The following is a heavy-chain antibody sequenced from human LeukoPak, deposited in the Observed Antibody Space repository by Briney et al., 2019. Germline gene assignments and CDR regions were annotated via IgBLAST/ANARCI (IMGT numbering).Heavy chain of an antibody. CDR3: ARLDTKNRYDRSGPFDY. V-gene: IGHV5-51*01. CDR2: IYPSDSDI. J-gene: IGHJ4*02. Sequence: GESLKISCKGSGYSFTSYWIGWVRQMPGKGLEWMGIIYPSDSDIRYSPSFRGQITISADKSISTAYLQWSSLKASDSAMYYCARLDTKNRYDRSGPFDYWGQGTLVTVSS. D-gene: IGHD3-22*01. CDR1: GYSFTSYW.